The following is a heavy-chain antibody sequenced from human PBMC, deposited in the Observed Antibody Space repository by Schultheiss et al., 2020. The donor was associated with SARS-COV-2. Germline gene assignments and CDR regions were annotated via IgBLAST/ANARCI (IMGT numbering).Heavy chain of an antibody. J-gene: IGHJ6*02. CDR2: IWYDGSNK. V-gene: IGHV3-33*06. Sequence: GGSLRLSCAASGFTFSSYGMHWVRQAPGKGLEWVAVIWYDGSNKYYADSVKGRFTTSRDNSKNRVYLQMNSLRAEDTAVYYCAKGVGGGMDVWGQGTTVTVSS. D-gene: IGHD3-10*01. CDR1: GFTFSSYG. CDR3: AKGVGGGMDV.